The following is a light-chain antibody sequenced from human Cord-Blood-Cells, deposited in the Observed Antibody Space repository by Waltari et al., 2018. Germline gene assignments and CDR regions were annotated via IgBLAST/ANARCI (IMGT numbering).Light chain of an antibody. CDR2: EGS. CDR3: CSYAGSSDVV. J-gene: IGLJ2*01. Sequence: QSALTQPASVSGSPGQSITIPCTGTSSDVGRYNLVSWYHQPPGKAPKLMTHEGSKRPSGVSNRCSVSKSGNTASLTISGLQAEDEADYYCCSYAGSSDVVFGGGTKLTVL. CDR1: SSDVGRYNL. V-gene: IGLV2-23*01.